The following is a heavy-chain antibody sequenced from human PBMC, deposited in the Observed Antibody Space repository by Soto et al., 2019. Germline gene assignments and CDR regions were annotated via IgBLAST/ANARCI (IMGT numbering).Heavy chain of an antibody. D-gene: IGHD5-12*01. V-gene: IGHV3-53*01. CDR1: GFTVSSNY. CDR3: AGLMGYSGYDFGY. CDR2: IYSGGST. J-gene: IGHJ4*02. Sequence: EVQLVESGGGLIQRGGSLRLSCAASGFTVSSNYMSWVRQAPGKGLEWVSVIYSGGSTYYADSVKGRFTISRDNSKNTLYLQMNSLRAEDTAVYYCAGLMGYSGYDFGYWGQGTLVTVSS.